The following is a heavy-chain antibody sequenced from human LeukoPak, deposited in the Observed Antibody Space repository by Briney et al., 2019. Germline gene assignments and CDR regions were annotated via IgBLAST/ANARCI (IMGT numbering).Heavy chain of an antibody. CDR3: ARERGLVSSWYGSHLDY. J-gene: IGHJ4*02. CDR2: IKQDGSEK. D-gene: IGHD6-13*01. Sequence: GGSLRLSCAASGFTFTNYWMTWVRQAPGKGLEWVANIKQDGSEKYSVDSVKGRFTISRDNAKNSLYLQMNSLRAEDTAVYYCARERGLVSSWYGSHLDYWGQGTLVTVSS. CDR1: GFTFTNYW. V-gene: IGHV3-7*03.